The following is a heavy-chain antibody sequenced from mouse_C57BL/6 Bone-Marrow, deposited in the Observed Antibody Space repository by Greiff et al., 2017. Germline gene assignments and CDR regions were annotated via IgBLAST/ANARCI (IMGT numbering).Heavy chain of an antibody. J-gene: IGHJ4*01. CDR2: IYPGSGST. V-gene: IGHV1-55*01. Sequence: VQLQQSGAELVKPGASVKMSCKASGYTFTSYWITWVKQRPGQGLEWIGDIYPGSGSTNYNEKFKSKATLTVDTSSSAAYMQLSSLTSADSAVYYCASFYDYGSRWLAMDYWGQGTSVTVSS. CDR3: ASFYDYGSRWLAMDY. D-gene: IGHD1-1*01. CDR1: GYTFTSYW.